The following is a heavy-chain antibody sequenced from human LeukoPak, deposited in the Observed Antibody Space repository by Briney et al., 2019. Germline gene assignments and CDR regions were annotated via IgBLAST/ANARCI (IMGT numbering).Heavy chain of an antibody. Sequence: PGGSLRLSCAASGFTFSSYEMNWVRQAPGKWLEWVSYISSSGSTIYYAESVKGRFTISRDNAKNSLYLQMNSLRAEDTAVYYCARDLRLVGDSFDPWGQGTLVTVSS. V-gene: IGHV3-48*03. CDR1: GFTFSSYE. D-gene: IGHD6-19*01. CDR3: ARDLRLVGDSFDP. CDR2: ISSSGSTI. J-gene: IGHJ5*02.